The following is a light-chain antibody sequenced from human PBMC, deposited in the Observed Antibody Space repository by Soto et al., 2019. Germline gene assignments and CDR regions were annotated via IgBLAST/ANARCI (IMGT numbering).Light chain of an antibody. V-gene: IGKV3-20*01. CDR1: QSVRRIY. J-gene: IGKJ1*01. Sequence: IVLTQSPGTLSLSPGERATLSCRASQSVRRIYCAGYQQRPGQAPRLLIYDAFDRATGIPDRFSGRVSGTDFTLTISRLEPEDFAGYYCQQYGDSPRRSGQGAKVDI. CDR2: DAF. CDR3: QQYGDSPRR.